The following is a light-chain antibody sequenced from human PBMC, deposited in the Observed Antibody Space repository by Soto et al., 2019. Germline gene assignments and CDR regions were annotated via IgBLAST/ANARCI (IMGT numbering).Light chain of an antibody. V-gene: IGKV3-20*01. J-gene: IGKJ2*01. CDR2: GAS. CDR3: QQYASSPYT. Sequence: EILLTQSPGTLSLSPGEISTLSCRSSQSISSSYLAWYQQKPGQAPRLLIYGASRRATGIPDRFSGRESGTDFTLTITTLEPEDSAVYFCQQYASSPYTFGQGTKVDIK. CDR1: QSISSSY.